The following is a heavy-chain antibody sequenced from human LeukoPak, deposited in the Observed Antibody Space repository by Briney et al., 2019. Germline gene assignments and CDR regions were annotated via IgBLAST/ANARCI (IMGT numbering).Heavy chain of an antibody. CDR2: IYYSGST. CDR1: GGSISSYY. V-gene: IGHV4-59*01. Sequence: PSETLSLTCTVSGGSISSYYWSWIRQPPGKGLEWIGYIYYSGSTNYNPSLKSRVTISVDTSKNQFSLKLSSVTAADTAVYYCAGNVVAATGNYFDYWGQGTLVTVSS. CDR3: AGNVVAATGNYFDY. J-gene: IGHJ4*02. D-gene: IGHD2-15*01.